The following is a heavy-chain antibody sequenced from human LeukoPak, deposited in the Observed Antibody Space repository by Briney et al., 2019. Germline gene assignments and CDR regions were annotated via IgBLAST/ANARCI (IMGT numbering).Heavy chain of an antibody. V-gene: IGHV3-30-3*01. J-gene: IGHJ4*02. Sequence: GGSLRLSCAASGFTFSSYAMHWVRQAPGKGLEWVAVISYDGSNKYYADSVKGRFTISRDNSKNTLYLQMNSLRAEDTAVYYCARDLRIAAPSFDYWGQGTLVTVSS. D-gene: IGHD6-13*01. CDR2: ISYDGSNK. CDR3: ARDLRIAAPSFDY. CDR1: GFTFSSYA.